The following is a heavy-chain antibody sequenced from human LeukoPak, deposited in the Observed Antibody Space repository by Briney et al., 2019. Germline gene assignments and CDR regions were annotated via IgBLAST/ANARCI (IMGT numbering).Heavy chain of an antibody. J-gene: IGHJ6*03. D-gene: IGHD1-26*01. CDR1: GFTFDDYG. V-gene: IGHV3-20*04. Sequence: GGSLRLSCAASGFTFDDYGLSWVRQAPGKGLEWVSGMNWNGGGSGYADSVKGRFTSSRDNTKNSLYLKMNSLRAGDTALYYCARMGSGSYYYYFYMDVWGKGTTVTVSS. CDR2: MNWNGGGS. CDR3: ARMGSGSYYYYFYMDV.